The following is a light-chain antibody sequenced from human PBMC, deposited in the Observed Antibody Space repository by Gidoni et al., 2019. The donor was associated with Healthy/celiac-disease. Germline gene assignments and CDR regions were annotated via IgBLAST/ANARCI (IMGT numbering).Light chain of an antibody. V-gene: IGKV1-39*01. J-gene: IGKJ2*01. CDR3: QQSYSTPRT. CDR1: QSISSY. CDR2: AAS. Sequence: DIQMTQSPSSLSASVGDRVTITCRASQSISSYLNWYQQKPGKAPKLLLYAASSLHSGVPSRFSGSGSGTYFTLTISSLQPEDFATYYCQQSYSTPRTFGQGTKLEIK.